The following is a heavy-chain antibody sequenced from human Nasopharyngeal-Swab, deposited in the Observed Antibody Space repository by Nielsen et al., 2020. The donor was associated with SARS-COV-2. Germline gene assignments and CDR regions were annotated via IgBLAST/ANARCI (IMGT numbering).Heavy chain of an antibody. CDR3: ARDQAVAGTNYDY. V-gene: IGHV3-30*03. CDR2: ISYDGSNK. J-gene: IGHJ4*02. Sequence: WIRQPPEKGLEWVAVISYDGSNKYYADSVKGRFTISRDNSKNTLFLQMNSLRAEDTAVYYCARDQAVAGTNYDYWGQGTLVTVSS. D-gene: IGHD6-19*01.